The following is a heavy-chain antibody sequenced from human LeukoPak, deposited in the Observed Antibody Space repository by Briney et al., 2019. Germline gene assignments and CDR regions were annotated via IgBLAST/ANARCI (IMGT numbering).Heavy chain of an antibody. CDR2: IESKTDGGTT. J-gene: IGHJ4*02. CDR1: GFTFSNAW. CDR3: TIVPAGTIPYYFDY. Sequence: GGSLRLSCAASGFTFSNAWMSWVRQAPGKGLEWVGRIESKTDGGTTDYAAPVKGRFTISRDDSKNTLYLQMNSLKTEDTAVYYCTIVPAGTIPYYFDYWGQGTLVTVSS. D-gene: IGHD1-7*01. V-gene: IGHV3-15*04.